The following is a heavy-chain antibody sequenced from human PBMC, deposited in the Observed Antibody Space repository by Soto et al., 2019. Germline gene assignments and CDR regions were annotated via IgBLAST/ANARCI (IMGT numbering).Heavy chain of an antibody. V-gene: IGHV4-39*01. J-gene: IGHJ2*01. CDR3: ASTVIANWYFDL. Sequence: QLQLQESGPGLVKPSETLSLTCTVSGGSISSSSYYWGWIRQPPGKGLEWIGSIYYSGSTYYNPSLKRRGTISVDTSKNPFSLKLSSVTAADTAVYYCASTVIANWYFDLWGRGTLVTVSS. D-gene: IGHD4-4*01. CDR2: IYYSGST. CDR1: GGSISSSSYY.